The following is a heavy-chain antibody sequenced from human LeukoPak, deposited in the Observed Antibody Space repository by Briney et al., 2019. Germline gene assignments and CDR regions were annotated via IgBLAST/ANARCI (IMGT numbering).Heavy chain of an antibody. CDR1: GFTFSSYA. J-gene: IGHJ3*02. D-gene: IGHD1-7*01. CDR2: ISYEGSNK. V-gene: IGHV3-30-3*01. CDR3: ATPMNPYDWNFLDAFDI. Sequence: GGSLRLSCAASGFTFSSYAMQWVRQAPGRRLEWVAVISYEGSNKYYADSVKGRITISRDNSKTTLYLQMNSLRAEDTAVYYCATPMNPYDWNFLDAFDIWGQGTMVTVSS.